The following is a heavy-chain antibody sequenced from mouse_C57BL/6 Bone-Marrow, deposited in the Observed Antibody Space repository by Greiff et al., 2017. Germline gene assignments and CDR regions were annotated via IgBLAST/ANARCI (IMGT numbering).Heavy chain of an antibody. V-gene: IGHV1-64*01. CDR2: IHPNSGST. Sequence: QVQLQQPGAELVKPGASVKFSCKASGYTFTSYWMHWVKQRPGQGLEWIGMIHPNSGSTNYNEKFKSKATLTVDKTTSTAYMHLSSLTSEDSAVYYCASPDYYAMDYWGQGTSVTVSS. CDR3: ASPDYYAMDY. J-gene: IGHJ4*01. CDR1: GYTFTSYW.